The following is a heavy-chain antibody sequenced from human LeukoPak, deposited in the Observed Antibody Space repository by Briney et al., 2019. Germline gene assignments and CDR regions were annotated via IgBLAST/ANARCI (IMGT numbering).Heavy chain of an antibody. J-gene: IGHJ3*02. CDR3: ARDSSGYYLPAFDI. V-gene: IGHV3-53*01. CDR2: IYSGGST. CDR1: GFTVSSNY. D-gene: IGHD3-22*01. Sequence: PGGSLRLSCAASGFTVSSNYMSWVRQAPGKGLKWVSVIYSGGSTYYADSVKGRFTISRDNSKNTLYLQMNSLRAEDTAVYYCARDSSGYYLPAFDIWGEGTMVTVSS.